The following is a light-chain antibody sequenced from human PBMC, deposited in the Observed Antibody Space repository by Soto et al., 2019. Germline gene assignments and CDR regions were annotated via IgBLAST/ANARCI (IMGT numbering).Light chain of an antibody. CDR2: DVS. CDR3: SSYTISSTVV. V-gene: IGLV2-14*01. Sequence: QSALTQPASVSGSPGQSITISCTGTSSDVGDYNYVSWYQQHPGKAPKLMIYDVSHRPSGVSNRFSGSKSGNTASLTISGLQAEDEADYYCSSYTISSTVVFGGGTKLTVL. J-gene: IGLJ2*01. CDR1: SSDVGDYNY.